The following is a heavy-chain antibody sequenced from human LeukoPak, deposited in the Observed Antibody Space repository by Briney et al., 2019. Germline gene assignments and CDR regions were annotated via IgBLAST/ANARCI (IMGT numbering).Heavy chain of an antibody. V-gene: IGHV4-34*01. CDR3: ARGGAIAVAGTAVFDY. Sequence: SETLSLTCAAYGGSFSGYYWSWIRQPPGKGLEWIGEINHSGSTNYNPSLKSRVTISVDTSKNQFSLKLSSVTAADTAVYYCARGGAIAVAGTAVFDYWGQGTLVTVSS. D-gene: IGHD6-19*01. CDR2: INHSGST. J-gene: IGHJ4*02. CDR1: GGSFSGYY.